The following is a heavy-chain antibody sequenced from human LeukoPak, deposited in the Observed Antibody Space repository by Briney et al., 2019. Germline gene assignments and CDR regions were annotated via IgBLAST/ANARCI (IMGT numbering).Heavy chain of an antibody. J-gene: IGHJ6*02. V-gene: IGHV3-74*01. D-gene: IGHD6-13*01. CDR3: ARDLLAAAGHTYYYYYYGMDV. CDR2: INSDGSST. Sequence: GGSLRLSCAASGFTFSSYWMHWARQAPGKGLVWVSRINSDGSSTSYADSVKGRFTISRDNAKNTLYLQMNSLRAEDTAVYYCARDLLAAAGHTYYYYYYGMDVWGQGTTVTVSS. CDR1: GFTFSSYW.